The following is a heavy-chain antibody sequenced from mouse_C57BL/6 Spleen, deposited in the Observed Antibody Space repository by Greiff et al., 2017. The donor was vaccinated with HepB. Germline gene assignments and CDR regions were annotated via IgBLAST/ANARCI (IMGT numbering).Heavy chain of an antibody. J-gene: IGHJ3*01. D-gene: IGHD2-5*01. CDR2: INPNNGGT. CDR1: GYTFTDYY. V-gene: IGHV1-26*01. CDR3: ARRGVTGFFAN. Sequence: VQLQQSGPELVKPGASVKISCKASGYTFTDYYMNWVKQSHGKSLEWIGDINPNNGGTSYNQKFKGKATLTVDKSSSTAYMELRSLTSEDSAVYYCARRGVTGFFANWGQGTLVTVSA.